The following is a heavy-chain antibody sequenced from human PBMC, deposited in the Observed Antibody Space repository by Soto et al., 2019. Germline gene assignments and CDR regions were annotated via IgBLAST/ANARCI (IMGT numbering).Heavy chain of an antibody. CDR1: GYTFTRYA. V-gene: IGHV1-3*01. J-gene: IGHJ4*02. Sequence: AASVKVSCKASGYTFTRYAMHWVRQAPGQRLEWMGWINADNGNTKYSQKFQGRVTITRDTSASTAYMELSSLRSEDTAVYYCARGPTAMVLDYWGQGTLVTVSS. CDR2: INADNGNT. D-gene: IGHD5-18*01. CDR3: ARGPTAMVLDY.